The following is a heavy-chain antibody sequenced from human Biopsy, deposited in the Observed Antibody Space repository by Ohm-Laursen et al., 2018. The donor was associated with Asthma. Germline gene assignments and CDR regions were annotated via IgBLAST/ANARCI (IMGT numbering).Heavy chain of an antibody. CDR3: AKDFRGIAVAGDRGFDY. CDR1: VFTFSSSA. V-gene: IGHV3-23*01. J-gene: IGHJ4*02. D-gene: IGHD6-19*01. CDR2: ITGSGGTT. Sequence: SLRLSCSASVFTFSSSAMSWVRQAPGKGLERVSAITGSGGTTYYADSVRGRFTISRDNSKSTLFLQMDSLSAEDTAVYYCAKDFRGIAVAGDRGFDYWGQGTLVIVSS.